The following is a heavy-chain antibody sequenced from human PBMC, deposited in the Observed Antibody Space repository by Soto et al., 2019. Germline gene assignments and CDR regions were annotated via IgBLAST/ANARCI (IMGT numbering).Heavy chain of an antibody. D-gene: IGHD2-15*01. CDR1: GGSISTYY. CDR2: FYNGGTT. CDR3: ARGVDCSGGSCYSWYDY. J-gene: IGHJ4*02. V-gene: IGHV4-59*08. Sequence: SETLSLTCTVSGGSISTYYWIWIRQPPGKGLEWIGVFYNGGTTNYSPSLKSRVTISVDTSKNQFSLKLSSVTAADTAVYYCARGVDCSGGSCYSWYDYWGQGTLVTVSS.